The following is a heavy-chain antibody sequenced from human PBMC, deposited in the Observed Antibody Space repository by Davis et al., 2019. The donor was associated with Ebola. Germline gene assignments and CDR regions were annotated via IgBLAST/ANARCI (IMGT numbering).Heavy chain of an antibody. J-gene: IGHJ6*02. D-gene: IGHD3-16*01. Sequence: GESLKISCAASGFTFSNHWMSWVRQAPGKGLEWVANIKQDGSEQDYVDSVKGRFTISRDNSKKTLYLQMDSLRPEDTAVYYCAKGGDMDVWGQGTTVTVSS. V-gene: IGHV3-7*01. CDR2: IKQDGSEQ. CDR1: GFTFSNHW. CDR3: AKGGDMDV.